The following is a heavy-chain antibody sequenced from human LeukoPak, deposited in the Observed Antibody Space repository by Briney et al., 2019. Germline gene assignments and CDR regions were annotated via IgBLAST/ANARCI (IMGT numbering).Heavy chain of an antibody. CDR3: ARGGFCSGGSCYPPFDY. D-gene: IGHD2-15*01. CDR2: INHSGST. V-gene: IGHV4-34*01. Sequence: PSETLSLTCAVYGGSFSGYYWSWIRQPPGKGLEWIGEINHSGSTNYNPSLKSRVTISVDTSKNQFSLKLSSVTAADTTVYYCARGGFCSGGSCYPPFDYWGQGTLVTVSS. J-gene: IGHJ4*02. CDR1: GGSFSGYY.